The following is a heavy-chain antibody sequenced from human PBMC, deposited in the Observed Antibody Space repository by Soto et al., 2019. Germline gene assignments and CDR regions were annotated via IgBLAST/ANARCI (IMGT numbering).Heavy chain of an antibody. CDR1: GGSISSYY. V-gene: IGHV4-34*01. CDR3: ARAESGILTGPYFDY. CDR2: INHSGST. J-gene: IGHJ4*02. D-gene: IGHD3-9*01. Sequence: PSETLSLTCAVSGGSISSYYWSWIRQPPGKGLEWIGEINHSGSTNYNPSLKSRVTISVDTSKNQFSLKLSSVTAADTAVYYCARAESGILTGPYFDYWGQGTLVTVSS.